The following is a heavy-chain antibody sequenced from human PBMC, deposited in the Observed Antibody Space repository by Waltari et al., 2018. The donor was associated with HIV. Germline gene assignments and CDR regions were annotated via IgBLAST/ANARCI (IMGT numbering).Heavy chain of an antibody. CDR3: AHANRGVIYDAFDI. V-gene: IGHV2-5*02. CDR1: GFSPSTSGVG. J-gene: IGHJ3*02. D-gene: IGHD3-10*01. CDR2: IYWDDDK. Sequence: QITLKESGPKLVKPTQTLTLTCPFPGFSPSTSGVGVGWIRQPPGKALELLAIIYWDDDKRYSPSLKSRLTITKDTSKNQVVLTMTNMDPVDTATYYCAHANRGVIYDAFDIWGQGTMVTVSS.